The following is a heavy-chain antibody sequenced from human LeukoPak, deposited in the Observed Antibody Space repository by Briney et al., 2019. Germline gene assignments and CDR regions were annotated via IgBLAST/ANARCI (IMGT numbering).Heavy chain of an antibody. CDR1: GYTFTGYY. J-gene: IGHJ6*02. CDR2: INPNSGGT. CDR3: ARALSAAAAPFVYYYYYGMDV. V-gene: IGHV1-2*06. Sequence: ASVKVSCKASGYTFTGYYMHWVRQAPGQGLEWMGRINPNSGGTNYAQKFQGRVTITRDTSASTAYMELSSLRSEDTAVYYCARALSAAAAPFVYYYYYGMDVWGQGTTVTVSS. D-gene: IGHD6-13*01.